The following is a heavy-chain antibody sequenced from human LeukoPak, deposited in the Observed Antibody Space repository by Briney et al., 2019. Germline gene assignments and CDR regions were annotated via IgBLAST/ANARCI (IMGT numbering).Heavy chain of an antibody. Sequence: GESLKISCKGSGYSFTSYWIGWVRQMPGKGLEWMGIIYPGDSDTRYSPSFQGQVTISADKSISTAYLQWSSLKASDTAMYYCARGDDSSGYYYDAFDIWGQGTLVTVSS. CDR3: ARGDDSSGYYYDAFDI. D-gene: IGHD3-22*01. J-gene: IGHJ4*02. CDR1: GYSFTSYW. CDR2: IYPGDSDT. V-gene: IGHV5-51*01.